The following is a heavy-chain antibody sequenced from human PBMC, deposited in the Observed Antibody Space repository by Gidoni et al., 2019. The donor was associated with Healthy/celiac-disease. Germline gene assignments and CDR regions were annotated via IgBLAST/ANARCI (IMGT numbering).Heavy chain of an antibody. J-gene: IGHJ4*02. Sequence: EVQLGESGGGLVKPGGSRRLSCAAAGVTFSSDSMNWVRQAPGKGLEWVSSISSSSSYIYYADSVKGRFTISRDNAKNSLYLQMNSLRAEDTAVYYCAREGTMVRGVINYFDYWGQGTLVTVSS. CDR1: GVTFSSDS. CDR2: ISSSSSYI. CDR3: AREGTMVRGVINYFDY. V-gene: IGHV3-21*01. D-gene: IGHD3-10*01.